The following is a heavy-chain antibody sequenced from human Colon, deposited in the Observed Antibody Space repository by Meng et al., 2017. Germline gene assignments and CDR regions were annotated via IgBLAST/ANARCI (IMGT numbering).Heavy chain of an antibody. CDR1: TDSIRSTSW. Sequence: QVQLQESGPGLVKPSETLSLTWAVSTDSIRSTSWWSWVRQPPGKGLEWIGETSHSGNIKYNPSLKSRVIISVDKSENQVSLKLSSVTAADTAVYYCVRNFDSWGQGILVTVSS. J-gene: IGHJ4*02. CDR3: VRNFDS. CDR2: TSHSGNI. V-gene: IGHV4-4*02.